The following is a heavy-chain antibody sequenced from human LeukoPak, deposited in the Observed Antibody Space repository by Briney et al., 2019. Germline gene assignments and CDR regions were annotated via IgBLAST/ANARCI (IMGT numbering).Heavy chain of an antibody. V-gene: IGHV3-30*04. CDR1: GFTFSSYA. Sequence: GVSLRLSCAASGFTFSSYAMHWVRQAPGKGLEWVAVISYDGSNKYYADSVKGRFTISRDNSKNTLYLQMNSLRAEDTAVYYCARAIWFGELFDWFDPWGQGTPVTVSS. CDR3: ARAIWFGELFDWFDP. J-gene: IGHJ5*02. CDR2: ISYDGSNK. D-gene: IGHD3-10*01.